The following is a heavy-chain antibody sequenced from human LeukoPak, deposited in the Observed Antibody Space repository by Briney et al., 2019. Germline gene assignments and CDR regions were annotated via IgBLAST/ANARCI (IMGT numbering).Heavy chain of an antibody. CDR2: INPNSGGT. V-gene: IGHV1-2*02. CDR3: ARKDSRES. Sequence: ASVKVSCKASGYTFTSYGISWVRQAPGQGLEWMGWINPNSGGTNYAQKFQGRVTMTRDTSISTAYMELSRLRSDDTAVYYCARKDSRESWGQGTLVTVSS. J-gene: IGHJ4*02. CDR1: GYTFTSYG. D-gene: IGHD3-22*01.